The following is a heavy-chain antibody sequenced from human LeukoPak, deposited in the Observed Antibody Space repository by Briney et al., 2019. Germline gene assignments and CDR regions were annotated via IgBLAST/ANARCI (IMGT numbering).Heavy chain of an antibody. V-gene: IGHV4-4*07. J-gene: IGHJ3*02. CDR1: GGSISSYY. CDR3: ARDSPPNYDFWPSGAFDI. Sequence: PSEPLSLTCTVSGGSISSYYWSWIRQPAGKGLEWIGRIYTSGSTNYNPSLKSRVTISVDKSKNQFSLKLSPVTAADTAVYYCARDSPPNYDFWPSGAFDIWGQGTMVTVSS. CDR2: IYTSGST. D-gene: IGHD3-3*01.